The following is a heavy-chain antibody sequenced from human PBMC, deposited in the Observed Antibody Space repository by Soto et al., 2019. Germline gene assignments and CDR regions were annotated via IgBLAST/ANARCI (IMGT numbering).Heavy chain of an antibody. J-gene: IGHJ3*01. Sequence: ASMEVPCKASGGTFSRYAISWVRQAPGQGLEWMGGIIPIFGTANYAQKFQGRVTITADESTSTAYMELSSLRSEDTAVYYCARGRGPIVVPSGGFDFWGQGTMVTVSS. CDR1: GGTFSRYA. CDR2: IIPIFGTA. V-gene: IGHV1-69*13. D-gene: IGHD2-2*01. CDR3: ARGRGPIVVPSGGFDF.